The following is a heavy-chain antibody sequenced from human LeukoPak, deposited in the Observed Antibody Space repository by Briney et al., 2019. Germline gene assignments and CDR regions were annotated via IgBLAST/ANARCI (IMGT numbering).Heavy chain of an antibody. Sequence: PSETLSLTCTVSGYSISTAYSWGWIRQSPGKGLEWIGSLYHSGSTYYNPSLKSRVTTSLDTSKNHFSLNLSTVTAADTAVYYCARGVGYDDTLGSYYGFFDHWSQGTLVTVSS. V-gene: IGHV4-38-2*02. J-gene: IGHJ4*02. CDR3: ARGVGYDDTLGSYYGFFDH. D-gene: IGHD3-22*01. CDR2: LYHSGST. CDR1: GYSISTAYS.